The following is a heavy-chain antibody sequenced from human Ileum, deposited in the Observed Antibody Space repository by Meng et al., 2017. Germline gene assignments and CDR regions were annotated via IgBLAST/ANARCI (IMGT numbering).Heavy chain of an antibody. CDR1: GGSISTSDW. D-gene: IGHD1-26*01. CDR2: IHHSGST. V-gene: IGHV4-4*02. J-gene: IGHJ4*02. Sequence: QVRLREAGPGLRQPSGPLSLTGAVSGGSISTSDWWSWVRQPPGKGLEWIGEIHHSGSTNYNPSLKSRVTISVDKSKNQFSLKLNSVTAADTAVYYCAREWSGSYRHFDYWGQGTLVTVSS. CDR3: AREWSGSYRHFDY.